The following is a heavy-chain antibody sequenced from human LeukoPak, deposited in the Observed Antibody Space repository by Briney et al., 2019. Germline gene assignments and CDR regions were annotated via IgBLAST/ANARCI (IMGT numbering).Heavy chain of an antibody. Sequence: GGSLRLSCAASGFTFDDYAMHWVCQAPGKGLEWVSLISGDGGSTYYADSVKGRFTISRDNSKNSLYLQMNSLRTEDTALYYRAKDILQYNWNSYYWGQGTLVTVSS. D-gene: IGHD1-7*01. CDR1: GFTFDDYA. CDR3: AKDILQYNWNSYY. CDR2: ISGDGGST. V-gene: IGHV3-43*02. J-gene: IGHJ4*02.